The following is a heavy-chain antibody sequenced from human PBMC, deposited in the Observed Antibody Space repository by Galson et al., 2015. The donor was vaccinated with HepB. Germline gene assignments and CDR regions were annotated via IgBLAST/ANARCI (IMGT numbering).Heavy chain of an antibody. CDR2: INSKTGCGTK. Sequence: SLRLSCAASGFTFSNSWMSWVRQAPGKGLEWVARINSKTGCGTKDYAATDKGRITISKDDSKNTLYLQINSLKNEDTAVYYGNTDVGVYYSSSSGRDVCVQGTPVTVPS. D-gene: IGHD1-26*01. CDR3: NTDVGVYYSSSSGRDV. J-gene: IGHJ6*02. V-gene: IGHV3-15*01. CDR1: GFTFSNSW.